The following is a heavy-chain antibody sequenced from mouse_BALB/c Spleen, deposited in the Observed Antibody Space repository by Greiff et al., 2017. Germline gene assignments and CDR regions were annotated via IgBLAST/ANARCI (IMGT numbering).Heavy chain of an antibody. CDR1: GFNIKDYY. Sequence: EVQLQQSGAELVRSGASVKLSCTASGFNIKDYYMHWVKQRPEQGLEWIGWIDPENGDTEYAPKFRGKATMTADTSSNTAYLQLSSLTSEDTAVYYCNAGAYYGNYGAYWGQGTLVTVSA. J-gene: IGHJ3*01. V-gene: IGHV14-4*02. CDR2: IDPENGDT. D-gene: IGHD2-10*01. CDR3: NAGAYYGNYGAY.